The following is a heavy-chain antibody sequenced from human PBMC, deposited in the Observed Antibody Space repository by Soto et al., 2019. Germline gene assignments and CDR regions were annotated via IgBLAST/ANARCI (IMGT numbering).Heavy chain of an antibody. CDR3: ARGPRGPFQHYYYFDY. CDR1: GGTFSSYA. J-gene: IGHJ4*02. Sequence: QVQLVQSGAEVKKPGSSVKVSCKASGGTFSSYAISWVRQAPGQGLEWMGGIIPIFGKANYAQKFQGRVTITADEATSTADMELSSLRSEDTAVYYCARGPRGPFQHYYYFDYWGQGTLVTVSS. V-gene: IGHV1-69*12. D-gene: IGHD2-2*01. CDR2: IIPIFGKA.